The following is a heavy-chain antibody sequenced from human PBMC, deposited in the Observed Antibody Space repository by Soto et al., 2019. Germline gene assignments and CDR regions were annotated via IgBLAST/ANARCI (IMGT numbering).Heavy chain of an antibody. CDR2: ISYDGSNK. CDR1: GFTFSSYG. Sequence: PGGSLRLSCAASGFTFSSYGMHWVRQAPGKGLEWMAVISYDGSNKYYGDSVKGRFTISRDNSKNTLYPQMNSLRDEDTAVYYCAKDGSATYYHGMDVWGQGTTVTVSS. CDR3: AKDGSATYYHGMDV. D-gene: IGHD3-10*01. V-gene: IGHV3-30*18. J-gene: IGHJ6*02.